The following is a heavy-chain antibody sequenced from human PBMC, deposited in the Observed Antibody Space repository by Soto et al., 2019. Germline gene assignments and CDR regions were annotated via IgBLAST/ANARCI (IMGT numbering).Heavy chain of an antibody. J-gene: IGHJ4*02. CDR1: GYTFSNCG. CDR3: ARGSLAGITWADY. CDR2: ISAYSGNT. Sequence: ASVKVSCKGSGYTFSNCGISWVRQAPRQGLEWMGWISAYSGNTDYAQKFQGRITLTTDSPTNTVYMELKSLKSDDTAVYYCARGSLAGITWADYWGQGTQVTVSS. V-gene: IGHV1-18*01. D-gene: IGHD3-16*01.